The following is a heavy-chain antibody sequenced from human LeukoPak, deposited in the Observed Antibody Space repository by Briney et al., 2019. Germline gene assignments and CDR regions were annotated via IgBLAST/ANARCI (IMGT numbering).Heavy chain of an antibody. D-gene: IGHD2-2*01. CDR1: GFTFSNYR. CDR2: ISSSSSYI. J-gene: IGHJ4*02. V-gene: IGHV3-21*01. CDR3: ARGGKYCSSTSCYLDY. Sequence: GGSLRLSCAASGFTFSNYRMNGVRQAPGKGLEWVSSISSSSSYIYYAASVKGRFTISRDDAKNSLYLQMNSLRAEDTAVYYCARGGKYCSSTSCYLDYWGQGTLVTISS.